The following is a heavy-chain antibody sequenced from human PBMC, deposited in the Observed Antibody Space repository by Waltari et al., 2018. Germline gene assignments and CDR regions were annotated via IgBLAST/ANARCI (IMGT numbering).Heavy chain of an antibody. Sequence: EVQLVESGGGLVQPGGSLRLSCAASGFTFSSYWMSWVRQAPGKGLEWVANIKQDGSEKYYVDSVKGRFTISRDNAKNSLYLQMNSLRAEDTAVYYCARVGFYYDRNRKAFDIWGQGTMVTVSS. CDR1: GFTFSSYW. V-gene: IGHV3-7*03. D-gene: IGHD3-22*01. CDR3: ARVGFYYDRNRKAFDI. J-gene: IGHJ3*02. CDR2: IKQDGSEK.